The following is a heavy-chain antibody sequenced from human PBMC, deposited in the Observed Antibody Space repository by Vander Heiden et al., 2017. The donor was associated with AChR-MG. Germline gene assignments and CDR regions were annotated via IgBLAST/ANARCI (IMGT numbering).Heavy chain of an antibody. CDR1: GGYFSGYY. Sequence: QVQLQQWGAGLLKPSETLSLTCAVYGGYFSGYYWSWIRQPPGKGLEWIVEINHSGGTNYNPSLKSRVTISVDTSKNQFSLKLSSVTAADTAVYYCAISRDGGFDPWGQGTLVTVSS. CDR2: INHSGGT. D-gene: IGHD3-3*01. V-gene: IGHV4-34*01. CDR3: AISRDGGFDP. J-gene: IGHJ5*02.